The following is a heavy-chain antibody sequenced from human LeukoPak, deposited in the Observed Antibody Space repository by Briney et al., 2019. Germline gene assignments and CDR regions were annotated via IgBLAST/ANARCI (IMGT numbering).Heavy chain of an antibody. CDR1: GGTFSSYA. CDR3: AIDYYDSSGYYYSY. Sequence: SVKVSCKASGGTFSSYAISWVRQAPGQGLEWMGGIIPIFGAANYAQKFQGRVTVTTDESTSTAYMELSSLRSEDTAVYYCAIDYYDSSGYYYSYWGQGTLVTVSS. J-gene: IGHJ4*02. D-gene: IGHD3-22*01. V-gene: IGHV1-69*05. CDR2: IIPIFGAA.